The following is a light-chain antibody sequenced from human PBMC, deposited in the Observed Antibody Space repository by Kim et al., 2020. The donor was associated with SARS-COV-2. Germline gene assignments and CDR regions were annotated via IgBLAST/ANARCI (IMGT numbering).Light chain of an antibody. V-gene: IGKV1-5*03. CDR1: QSISSW. CDR3: QQYNSYSTT. Sequence: DIQMTQSPSTLSVSVGDRVTITCRASQSISSWLAWYQQKPGKAPKLLIYKASSLESGVPSRFSGSGSGTEFTLTISSLQPDDFATYYCQQYNSYSTTFGQGTKVDIK. J-gene: IGKJ1*01. CDR2: KAS.